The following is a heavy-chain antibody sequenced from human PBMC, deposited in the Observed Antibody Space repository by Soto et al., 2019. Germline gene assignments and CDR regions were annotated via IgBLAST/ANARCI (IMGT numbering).Heavy chain of an antibody. J-gene: IGHJ4*01. CDR1: GGSISSHY. CDR2: IYYSRST. D-gene: IGHD5-12*01. CDR3: ARDKMGPDYQGGCDY. Sequence: SETLSLTCTVSGGSISSHYWSWIRQPPGKGLEWIAYIYYSRSTTYNPSLKSRVTISVDTSKNQFSLKLSSVTAADTAVYYCARDKMGPDYQGGCDYWGHGILVTVS. V-gene: IGHV4-59*11.